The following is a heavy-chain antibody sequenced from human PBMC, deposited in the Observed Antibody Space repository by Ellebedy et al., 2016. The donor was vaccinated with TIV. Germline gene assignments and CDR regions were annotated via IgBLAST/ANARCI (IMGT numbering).Heavy chain of an antibody. V-gene: IGHV1-2*02. CDR3: ARDRRPRGLEVTGNVPGF. D-gene: IGHD6-6*01. CDR2: INPNSGDT. CDR1: GYSFSDYS. Sequence: ASVKVSCKTSGYSFSDYSIYWVRQAPGQGLEWMGWINPNSGDTDYAQKFQGRVVLTRDTSTRIASMELNRLTYDDTAVYFCARDRRPRGLEVTGNVPGFWGQGTLVTVSS. J-gene: IGHJ4*02.